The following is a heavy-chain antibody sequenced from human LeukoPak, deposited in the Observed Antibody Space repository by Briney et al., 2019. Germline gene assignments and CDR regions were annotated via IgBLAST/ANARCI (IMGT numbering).Heavy chain of an antibody. CDR3: ASRTVTNPGRIHYYYYYMDV. Sequence: GESLKISCKGSGYSFTSYGISWVRQAPGQGLEWMGWISAYNGNTNCAQKLQGRVTMTTDTSTSTAYMELRSLRSGDTAVYYCASRTVTNPGRIHYYYYYMDVWGKGTTVTVSS. CDR2: ISAYNGNT. CDR1: GYSFTSYG. V-gene: IGHV1-18*01. J-gene: IGHJ6*03. D-gene: IGHD4-17*01.